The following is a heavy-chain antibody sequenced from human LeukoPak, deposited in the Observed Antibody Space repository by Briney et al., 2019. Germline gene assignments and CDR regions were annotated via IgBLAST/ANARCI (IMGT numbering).Heavy chain of an antibody. D-gene: IGHD3-10*01. J-gene: IGHJ5*02. CDR3: ARGPPGGQFDP. CDR2: IYYSGST. Sequence: PSEPLSLTCTVSVGSISSYYGSWIPQPPGEGLEWIGYIYYSGSTNYNPSLKSRVPISVDTSNNQFSLKLSSVTAADTAVYYCARGPPGGQFDPWGQGTLVTVSS. CDR1: VGSISSYY. V-gene: IGHV4-59*01.